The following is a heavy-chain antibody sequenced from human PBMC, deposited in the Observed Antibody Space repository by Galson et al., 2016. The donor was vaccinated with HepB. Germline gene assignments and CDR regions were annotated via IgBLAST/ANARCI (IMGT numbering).Heavy chain of an antibody. CDR3: EKACDYVNDCIDY. V-gene: IGHV3-48*02. J-gene: IGHJ4*02. CDR1: GFTFTTYS. CDR2: ISGSSGTI. Sequence: SLKLSCAASGFTFTTYSITWVRQAPGKGLEWVAEISGSSGTIYYAHSVKGRFTISRDNSQTTLYLQMNGLRDEDTALYYCEKACDYVNDCIDYWGQGTLVTVSS. D-gene: IGHD2-21*02.